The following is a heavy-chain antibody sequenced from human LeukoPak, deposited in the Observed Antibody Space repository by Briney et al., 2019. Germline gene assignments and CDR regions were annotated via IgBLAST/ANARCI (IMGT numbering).Heavy chain of an antibody. CDR3: AKDPVTMIVVVTFDY. V-gene: IGHV3-30*18. Sequence: GGSLRLSCAASGFTFSSYGMHWVRQAPGKGLEWVAVISYDGSNKYYADSVKGRFTISRDNSKNTLYLQMNSLRAEDTAVYYCAKDPVTMIVVVTFDYWGQGTLVTVSS. D-gene: IGHD3-22*01. CDR1: GFTFSSYG. J-gene: IGHJ4*02. CDR2: ISYDGSNK.